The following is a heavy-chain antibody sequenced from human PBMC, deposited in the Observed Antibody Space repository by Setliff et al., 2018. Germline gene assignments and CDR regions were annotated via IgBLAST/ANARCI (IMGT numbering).Heavy chain of an antibody. CDR2: IVPHTGGT. V-gene: IGHV1-2*02. CDR3: ARLFPYYYGSSGYHALDI. D-gene: IGHD3-22*01. CDR1: GYTFNGYY. Sequence: ASVKVSCKASGYTFNGYYLNWVRQAPGQGLEWMGWIVPHTGGTGYAQKFEGRVSMTRDACISTAYMALSGVGSEDAAVYYCARLFPYYYGSSGYHALDIWGQGTMVTVSS. J-gene: IGHJ3*02.